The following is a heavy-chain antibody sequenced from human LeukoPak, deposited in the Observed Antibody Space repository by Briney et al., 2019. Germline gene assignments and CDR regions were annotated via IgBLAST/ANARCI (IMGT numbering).Heavy chain of an antibody. J-gene: IGHJ4*02. Sequence: GSSVKVSFKASGGAFSIYAICWVRQAPGQGLEWMGGIIPIFGTASYAQKFPGRVTITTDETTSTAYMELSSLRSEDTAVYYCARGGYGDYNFDYWGQGTLVTVSS. CDR1: GGAFSIYA. V-gene: IGHV1-69*05. CDR2: IIPIFGTA. D-gene: IGHD4-17*01. CDR3: ARGGYGDYNFDY.